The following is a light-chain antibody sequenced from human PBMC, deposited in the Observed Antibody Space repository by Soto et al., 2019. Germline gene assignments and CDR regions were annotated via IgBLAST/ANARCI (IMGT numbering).Light chain of an antibody. CDR3: QQYGTSPRT. CDR1: QSVTSNY. CDR2: GAS. V-gene: IGKV3-20*01. J-gene: IGKJ1*01. Sequence: EVELTQSPGTLSLSPEDTATLSCGASQSVTSNYLAWYQQKAGQPPRLLIYGASTRASGIPDRFSGSGSGTGFTLTIDRLEPEDFAVYYCQQYGTSPRTFGRGTKVEIK.